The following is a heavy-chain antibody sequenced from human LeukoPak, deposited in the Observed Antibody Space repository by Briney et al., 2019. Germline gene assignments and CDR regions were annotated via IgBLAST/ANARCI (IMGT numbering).Heavy chain of an antibody. V-gene: IGHV4-39*01. D-gene: IGHD5/OR15-5a*01. CDR1: GGTISNNGYF. J-gene: IGHJ4*02. Sequence: SETLSLTCTVSGGTISNNGYFWPWIRQPPEKGPEWIGSINHSGNTWYNPSLKSRVTISVDTSKNQFSLKLSSVTAADTAVYYCARRVYEWAPLHWGQGTLVTVSS. CDR3: ARRVYEWAPLH. CDR2: INHSGNT.